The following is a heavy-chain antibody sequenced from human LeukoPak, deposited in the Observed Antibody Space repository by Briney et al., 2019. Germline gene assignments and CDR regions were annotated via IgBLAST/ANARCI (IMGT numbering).Heavy chain of an antibody. D-gene: IGHD5-12*01. J-gene: IGHJ3*02. CDR2: IRYDGSNK. CDR1: GFTFSSYG. Sequence: GGSLRLSCAASGFTFSSYGMHWVRQAPGKGLEWVAFIRYDGSNKYYADSVKGRFTISRDNSKNTLYLQMNSLRAEDTAVYYCAREHSLVAIHDAFDIWGQGTMVTVSS. V-gene: IGHV3-30*02. CDR3: AREHSLVAIHDAFDI.